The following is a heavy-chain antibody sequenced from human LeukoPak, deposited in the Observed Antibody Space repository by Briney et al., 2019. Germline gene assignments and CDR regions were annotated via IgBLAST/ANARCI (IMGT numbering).Heavy chain of an antibody. CDR2: IYSGGST. V-gene: IGHV3-53*01. CDR3: ARDILTGSIEV. J-gene: IGHJ4*02. D-gene: IGHD3-9*01. Sequence: GSLRLSCAASGFTVSSNYMSWVRQAPGKGLEWVSVIYSGGSTCYADSVKGRFTISRDNSKNTLYLQMNSLRAEDTAVYYCARDILTGSIEVWGQGTLVTVSS. CDR1: GFTVSSNY.